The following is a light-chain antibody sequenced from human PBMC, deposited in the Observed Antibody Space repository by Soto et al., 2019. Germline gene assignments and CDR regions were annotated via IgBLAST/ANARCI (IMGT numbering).Light chain of an antibody. V-gene: IGLV2-8*01. CDR3: SSYAGSNNFV. CDR2: EVS. CDR1: SSDVGGYNY. Sequence: LAQPPSASGSPGQSVTISCTGTSSDVGGYNYVSWYQQHPGKAPKLMIYEVSERPSGVPDRFSGSKSSNTASLTVSGLQAEDEADYYCSSYAGSNNFVFGTGTKVTVL. J-gene: IGLJ1*01.